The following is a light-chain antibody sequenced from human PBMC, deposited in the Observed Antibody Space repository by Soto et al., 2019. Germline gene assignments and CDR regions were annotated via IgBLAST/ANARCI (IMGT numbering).Light chain of an antibody. CDR1: QGIRND. J-gene: IGKJ3*01. V-gene: IGKV1-6*01. CDR3: LHDYNYPLT. CDR2: AAS. Sequence: AIQMTQSPSSLSASVGDRVTITCRASQGIRNDLSWYQQKPGKAPKLLIYAASSFQSGVTSRFSCSGSCTDITLTISSLHPEDFATYYCLHDYNYPLTFGPGTKVDIK.